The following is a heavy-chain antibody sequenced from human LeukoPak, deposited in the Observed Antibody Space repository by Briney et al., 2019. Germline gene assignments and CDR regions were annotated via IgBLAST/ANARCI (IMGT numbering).Heavy chain of an antibody. CDR1: GGSFSGYY. V-gene: IGHV4-34*01. CDR2: INHSGST. CDR3: ARGVKSSGWYPG. D-gene: IGHD6-19*01. J-gene: IGHJ4*02. Sequence: PSETLSLTCAVYGGSFSGYYWSWIRQPPGKGLEWIGEINHSGSTNYNPSLKSRVTISVDTSKNQFSLKLSSVTAADTAVYYCARGVKSSGWYPGWGQGTLVTVSS.